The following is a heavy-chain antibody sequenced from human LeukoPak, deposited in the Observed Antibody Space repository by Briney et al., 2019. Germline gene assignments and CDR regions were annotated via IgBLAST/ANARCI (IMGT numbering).Heavy chain of an antibody. V-gene: IGHV4-4*07. Sequence: SETLSLTCTVSGGSISSYYWSWIRQPAGKGLEWIGRIYTSGSTNYNPSLKSRVTMSVDTSKNQFSLKLSSVTAADTAVYYCASLMVRVTYYYYGMDVWGQGTTVTVSS. CDR1: GGSISSYY. CDR3: ASLMVRVTYYYYGMDV. J-gene: IGHJ6*02. CDR2: IYTSGST. D-gene: IGHD3-10*01.